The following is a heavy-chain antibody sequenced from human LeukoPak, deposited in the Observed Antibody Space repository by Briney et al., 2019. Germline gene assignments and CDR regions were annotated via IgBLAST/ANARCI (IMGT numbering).Heavy chain of an antibody. J-gene: IGHJ6*03. CDR2: TYSSGST. Sequence: SESLSLAWTVSGGSISMLSCSWVRHPAGKGLEWIGRTYSSGSTNYNPSLKSRVTMSVDTSKNQCSLKLSSVTAADTAVYYCARDRCSGSSCYYYYYMDVWGKGTTVTVSS. D-gene: IGHD2-15*01. CDR1: GGSISMLS. V-gene: IGHV4-4*07. CDR3: ARDRCSGSSCYYYYYMDV.